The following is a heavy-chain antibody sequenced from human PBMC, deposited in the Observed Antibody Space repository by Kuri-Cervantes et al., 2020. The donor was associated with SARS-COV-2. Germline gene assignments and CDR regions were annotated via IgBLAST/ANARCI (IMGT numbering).Heavy chain of an antibody. V-gene: IGHV4-34*01. Sequence: SETLSLTCAVFGVPLNTYSWSWVRQSPGKGLQWIGEINHSGGTKYKPSLKGRVSISIDASKNQVSLKLSSVTASDTAVYYCATSYYYDSSGYYGWFDPWGQGVLVTVSS. D-gene: IGHD3-22*01. CDR3: ATSYYYDSSGYYGWFDP. CDR2: INHSGGT. J-gene: IGHJ5*02. CDR1: GVPLNTYS.